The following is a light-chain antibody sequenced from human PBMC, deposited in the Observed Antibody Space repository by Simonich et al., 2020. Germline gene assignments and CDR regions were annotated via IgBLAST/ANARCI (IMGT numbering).Light chain of an antibody. Sequence: QSALTQPASVSGSPGQSITISCTGTTRDVGGYNYFSWYQQHPGKAPKLMIYDVSKRPSGVSSRFSGSKSGNTASLTISGLQAEDEADYYCSSYTSSSTWVFGGGTKLTVL. CDR3: SSYTSSSTWV. J-gene: IGLJ3*02. CDR1: TRDVGGYNY. V-gene: IGLV2-14*01. CDR2: DVS.